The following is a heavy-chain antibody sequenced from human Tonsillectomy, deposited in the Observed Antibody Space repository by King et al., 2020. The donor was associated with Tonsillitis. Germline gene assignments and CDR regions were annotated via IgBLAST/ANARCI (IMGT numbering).Heavy chain of an antibody. CDR1: GSTFSSYT. J-gene: IGHJ4*02. D-gene: IGHD5-12*01. V-gene: IGHV3-23*04. Sequence: QLVQSGGGLVQPGGSLRLSCAASGSTFSSYTMIWVRQSPGKGLEWVSAISGGGDRTYYADSLKGRFTISRDNSKNTLYLQMNSLKAEDMALYYCTKDVGSAYDDYWGQGTLVTVSS. CDR2: ISGGGDRT. CDR3: TKDVGSAYDDY.